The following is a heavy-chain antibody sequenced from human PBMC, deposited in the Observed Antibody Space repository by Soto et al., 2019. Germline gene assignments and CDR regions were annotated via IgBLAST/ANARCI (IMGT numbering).Heavy chain of an antibody. Sequence: QLQLQESGPGLVKPSETLSLTCTVSGGSISSSSYYWGWIRQPPVKGLEGIGCIYYSGSTYYNPSLKSRVTISVDTSKNHCSLKLSSGTAADTAVYYCARDITAAACNYYYYMDVWGKETTVTVSS. J-gene: IGHJ6*03. D-gene: IGHD6-13*01. CDR2: IYYSGST. CDR1: GGSISSSSYY. CDR3: ARDITAAACNYYYYMDV. V-gene: IGHV4-39*02.